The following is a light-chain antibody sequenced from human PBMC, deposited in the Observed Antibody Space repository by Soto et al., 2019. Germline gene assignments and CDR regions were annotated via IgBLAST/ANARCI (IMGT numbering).Light chain of an antibody. J-gene: IGLJ2*01. CDR1: KLGDKH. V-gene: IGLV3-1*01. CDR2: EDS. Sequence: SYELIQPPSVSVSPGQTASITCSGDKLGDKHASWYQQKPGQSPVLVIYEDSQRPSGIPERFSGSNSGNTATLTISGTQAMDEADYYCQAWDRSTVVFGGGTKLTVL. CDR3: QAWDRSTVV.